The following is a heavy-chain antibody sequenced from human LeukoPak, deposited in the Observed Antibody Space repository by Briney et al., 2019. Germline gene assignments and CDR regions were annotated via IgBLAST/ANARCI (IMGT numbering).Heavy chain of an antibody. Sequence: GGSLRLSCAASGFTFSSYWMHWVRQAPGKGLEWVSGFSGSGGSTYYADSVKGRFTISRDNSKNTLYLQMNSLRAEDTAVYYCAKDNSSWVRSPVDYWGQGTLVTVSS. CDR3: AKDNSSWVRSPVDY. CDR2: FSGSGGST. J-gene: IGHJ4*02. V-gene: IGHV3-23*01. CDR1: GFTFSSYW. D-gene: IGHD6-13*01.